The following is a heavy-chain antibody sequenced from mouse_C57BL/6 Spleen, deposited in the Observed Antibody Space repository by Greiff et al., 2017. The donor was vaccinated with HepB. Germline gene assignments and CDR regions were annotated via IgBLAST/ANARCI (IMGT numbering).Heavy chain of an antibody. V-gene: IGHV5-4*01. CDR2: ISDGGSYT. Sequence: EVQGVESGGGLVKPGGSLKLSCAASGFTFSSYAMSWVRQTPEKRLEWVATISDGGSYTYYPDNVKGRFTISRDNAKNNLYLQMSHLKSEDTAMYYCSRAPRYYYAMDYWGQGTSVTVSS. J-gene: IGHJ4*01. CDR3: SRAPRYYYAMDY. CDR1: GFTFSSYA.